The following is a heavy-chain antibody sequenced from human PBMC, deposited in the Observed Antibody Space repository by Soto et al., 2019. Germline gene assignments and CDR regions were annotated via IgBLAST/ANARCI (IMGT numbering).Heavy chain of an antibody. V-gene: IGHV1-46*01. Sequence: QVQLVQSGAEVKKPGASVKVSCKASGYTFTSYYMHWVRLAPGQGLEWMGIINPDGGGTSYAQQFQGRVIMTRDTSTSTVYMEMSSRRSEDTAVYYCAFGGTYLSMDVWGQGTTVTVSS. CDR2: INPDGGGT. D-gene: IGHD1-1*01. CDR3: AFGGTYLSMDV. CDR1: GYTFTSYY. J-gene: IGHJ6*02.